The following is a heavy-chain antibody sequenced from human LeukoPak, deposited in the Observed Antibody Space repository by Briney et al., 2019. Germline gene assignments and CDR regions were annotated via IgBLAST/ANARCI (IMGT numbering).Heavy chain of an antibody. Sequence: ASVKVSCKASGYTFNSYYMHWVRQAPGQGLEWMGIINPSGGSTNYAQKFQGRVTMTRDMSTSTVYMDLRSLRSGDTAVYYCARLRWLSELYFDYWGQGTLVTVSS. J-gene: IGHJ4*02. D-gene: IGHD6-19*01. V-gene: IGHV1-46*02. CDR2: INPSGGST. CDR3: ARLRWLSELYFDY. CDR1: GYTFNSYY.